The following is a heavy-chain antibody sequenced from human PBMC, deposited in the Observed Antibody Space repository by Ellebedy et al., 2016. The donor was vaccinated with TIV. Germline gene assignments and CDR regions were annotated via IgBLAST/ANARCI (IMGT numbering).Heavy chain of an antibody. CDR3: ARGGYGGYEELDY. Sequence: MPSETLSLTCTVSGGSISSYYWSWIRQPPGKRLEYIGYIYSSGSAHYSPSRKSRVSMSVDTSKNQFSLKLRSVTAADTAVYYCARGGYGGYEELDYWGQGTLVTVSS. CDR2: IYSSGSA. D-gene: IGHD5-12*01. J-gene: IGHJ4*02. V-gene: IGHV4-59*01. CDR1: GGSISSYY.